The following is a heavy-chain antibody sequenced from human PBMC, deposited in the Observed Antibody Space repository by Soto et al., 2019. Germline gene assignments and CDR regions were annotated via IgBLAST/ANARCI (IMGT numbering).Heavy chain of an antibody. CDR3: AKDIAGDLIGFFDS. J-gene: IGHJ4*02. CDR2: ISWQSGYP. D-gene: IGHD2-21*02. Sequence: EVQLVESGGGLVQPGRSLRLSCVASGFAFGDYAMHWVRQTPGKGLEWVGMISWQSGYPDYAESVKGRFTISRDNAKNPLSLQMNSLSVEDTALYYCAKDIAGDLIGFFDSGGQGTLVAVSS. CDR1: GFAFGDYA. V-gene: IGHV3-9*01.